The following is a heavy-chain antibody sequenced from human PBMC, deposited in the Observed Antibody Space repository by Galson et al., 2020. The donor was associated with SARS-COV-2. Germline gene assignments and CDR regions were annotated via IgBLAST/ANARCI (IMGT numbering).Heavy chain of an antibody. J-gene: IGHJ5*02. Sequence: GESLKISCAASGFTFSSYSMNWVRQAPGKGLEWVSSISSSSSYIYYADSVKGRFTISRDNAKNSLYLQMNSLRAEDTAVYYCARDGTAYQWLVSDGWFDPWGQGTLVTVSS. CDR2: ISSSSSYI. CDR3: ARDGTAYQWLVSDGWFDP. D-gene: IGHD6-19*01. V-gene: IGHV3-21*01. CDR1: GFTFSSYS.